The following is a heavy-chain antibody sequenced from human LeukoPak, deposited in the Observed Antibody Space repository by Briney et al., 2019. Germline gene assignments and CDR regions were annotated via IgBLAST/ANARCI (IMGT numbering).Heavy chain of an antibody. CDR2: IYHSGST. CDR1: GGSISSGGYS. CDR3: ARGEGGPDPYFDY. V-gene: IGHV4-30-2*01. Sequence: SQTLSLTCAVSGGSISSGGYSWGWIRQPPGKGLEWIGYIYHSGSTYYNPSLKSRVTISVDRSKNQFSLKLSSVTAADTAVYYCARGEGGPDPYFDYWGQGTLVTVSS. D-gene: IGHD2-15*01. J-gene: IGHJ4*02.